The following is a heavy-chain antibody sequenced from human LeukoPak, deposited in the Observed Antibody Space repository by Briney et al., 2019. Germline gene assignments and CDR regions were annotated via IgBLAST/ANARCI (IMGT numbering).Heavy chain of an antibody. CDR2: MSRNSDSE. V-gene: IGHV3-48*01. J-gene: IGHJ6*03. Sequence: GGSLRLSCAGTGYTFSSYGMNWVRQAPGKGLEWVSSMSRNSDSEKYAGSVRGRFTISRDNAKNSLHLQMNSLRAEDTAVYYCVRSSYGYYFHMDVWGQGTTVTVSS. CDR3: VRSSYGYYFHMDV. CDR1: GYTFSSYG. D-gene: IGHD3-16*01.